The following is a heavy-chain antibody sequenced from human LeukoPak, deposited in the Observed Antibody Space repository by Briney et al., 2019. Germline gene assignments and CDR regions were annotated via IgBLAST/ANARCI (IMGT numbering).Heavy chain of an antibody. J-gene: IGHJ6*03. CDR1: GFTFGDYA. CDR2: IRSKAYGGTT. D-gene: IGHD2-2*01. V-gene: IGHV3-49*04. CDR3: TRDPVGYCSSTSCSYYYYYYYMDV. Sequence: GGSLRLSCTASGFTFGDYAMSWVRQAPGKGLEWVGFIRSKAYGGTTEYAVSVKGRFTISRDDSKSIAYLQMNSLKTEDTAVYYCTRDPVGYCSSTSCSYYYYYYYMDVWGKGTTVTVSS.